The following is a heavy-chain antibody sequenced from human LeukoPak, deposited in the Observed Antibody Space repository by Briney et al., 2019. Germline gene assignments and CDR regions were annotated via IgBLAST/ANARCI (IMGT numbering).Heavy chain of an antibody. J-gene: IGHJ4*02. Sequence: SETLSLTCTVSGGSISSYYWSWIRQPPGKGLEWIGYIYYSGSTNYNPSLKSRVTISVDTSKNQFSLKLSSVTAADTAVYYCARAEGTYYYGSGSYYGTPFDYWGQGTLVTVSS. D-gene: IGHD3-10*01. V-gene: IGHV4-59*01. CDR3: ARAEGTYYYGSGSYYGTPFDY. CDR1: GGSISSYY. CDR2: IYYSGST.